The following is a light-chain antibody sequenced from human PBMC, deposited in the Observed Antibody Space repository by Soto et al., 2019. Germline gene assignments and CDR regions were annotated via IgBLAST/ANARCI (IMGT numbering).Light chain of an antibody. CDR1: QGVSRK. Sequence: DIVMTQSPATLSVAPGERVTFSCRASQGVSRKLAWYQHKPGQPPRLLISGASTGATGIPARFSGSGSGTEFTLTISSLQSEDCAIYYCQQYHTWPITFAGGTKVEIK. J-gene: IGKJ4*01. V-gene: IGKV3-15*01. CDR3: QQYHTWPIT. CDR2: GAS.